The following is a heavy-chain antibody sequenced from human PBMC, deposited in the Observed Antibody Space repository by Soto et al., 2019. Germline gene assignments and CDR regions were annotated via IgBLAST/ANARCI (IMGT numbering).Heavy chain of an antibody. CDR1: GFTVSSNY. CDR2: IYSGGST. D-gene: IGHD4-17*01. CDR3: ARRLKGSGDSPFDP. J-gene: IGHJ5*02. Sequence: GGSLRLSCAASGFTVSSNYMSWVRQAPGKGLEWVSVIYSGGSTYYADSVKGRFTISRDNSKNTLYLQMNSLRAEDTAVYYCARRLKGSGDSPFDPWGQGTLVTVSS. V-gene: IGHV3-53*01.